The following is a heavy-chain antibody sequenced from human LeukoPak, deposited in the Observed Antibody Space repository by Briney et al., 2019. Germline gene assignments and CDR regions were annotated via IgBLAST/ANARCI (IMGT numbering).Heavy chain of an antibody. CDR3: ARSPAEYCSGGSCYGMDV. D-gene: IGHD2-15*01. CDR2: INPSGGSI. V-gene: IGHV1-46*01. J-gene: IGHJ6*02. Sequence: ASVKVSCKASGYTFTSYQMHWVRQAPGQGLELIGKINPSGGSISYAQKFQGRVTVTRDTSTSTVYMDLSSLRSEDTAVYYCARSPAEYCSGGSCYGMDVWGQGTTVSVSS. CDR1: GYTFTSYQ.